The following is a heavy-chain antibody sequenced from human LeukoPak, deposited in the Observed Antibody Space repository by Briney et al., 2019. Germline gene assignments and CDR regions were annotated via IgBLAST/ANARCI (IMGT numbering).Heavy chain of an antibody. CDR1: GFTFNSYA. D-gene: IGHD2/OR15-2a*01. J-gene: IGHJ3*02. Sequence: GGTLRLSCAASGFTFNSYAMNWVRQAPGKGLEWVSTISSSGNNTYYTDSVKGRFTISRDNSKNTLFLQMNSLRVDDTAVYYCARDRVRRNTTGGAFDMWGQGTMVTVSS. CDR3: ARDRVRRNTTGGAFDM. V-gene: IGHV3-23*01. CDR2: ISSSGNNT.